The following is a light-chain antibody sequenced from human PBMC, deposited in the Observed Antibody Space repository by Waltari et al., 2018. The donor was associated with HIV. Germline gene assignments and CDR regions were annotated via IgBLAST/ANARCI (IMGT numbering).Light chain of an antibody. CDR1: NSTIGNNY. Sequence: QSVLTQPPSVSAAPGQKVTISCSGSNSTIGNNYLSWYQQLPGTAPKLLIYASNNRPSGIPDRFSGSKSDTSATLGITGLQTGDEADYYCGSWDSSLSSVVFGGGTKLTVL. CDR2: ASN. CDR3: GSWDSSLSSVV. J-gene: IGLJ2*01. V-gene: IGLV1-51*01.